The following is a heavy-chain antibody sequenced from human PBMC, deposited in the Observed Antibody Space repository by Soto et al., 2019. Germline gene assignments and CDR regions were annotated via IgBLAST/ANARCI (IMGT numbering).Heavy chain of an antibody. CDR2: IILILGIA. Sequence: QVQLVQSGAEVKKPGSSVKVSCKASGGTFSSYTISWVRQAPGQGLEWMGRIILILGIANYAQKFQGRVTITADKSTSTAYMELSSLRSEDTAVYYCASPYYDILTGYYNWFDPWGQGTLVTVSS. V-gene: IGHV1-69*02. CDR1: GGTFSSYT. J-gene: IGHJ5*02. CDR3: ASPYYDILTGYYNWFDP. D-gene: IGHD3-9*01.